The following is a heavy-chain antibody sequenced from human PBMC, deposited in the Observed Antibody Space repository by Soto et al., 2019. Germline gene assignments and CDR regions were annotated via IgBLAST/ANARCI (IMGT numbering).Heavy chain of an antibody. V-gene: IGHV3-33*01. CDR1: GFTFSSYG. J-gene: IGHJ6*02. CDR3: ARKSGRNYGMDV. Sequence: GGSLRLSCAASGFTFSSYGMHWVRQAPGKGLEWVAVIWYDGSNKYYADSVKGRFTISRDNSKNTLYLQMNSLRAEDTAVYYCARKSGRNYGMDVWGQGTTVTVSS. CDR2: IWYDGSNK. D-gene: IGHD3-3*01.